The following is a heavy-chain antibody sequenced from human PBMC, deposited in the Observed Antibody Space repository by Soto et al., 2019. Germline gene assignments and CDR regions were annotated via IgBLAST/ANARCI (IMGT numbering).Heavy chain of an antibody. V-gene: IGHV3-33*01. CDR1: GFTFSSYG. J-gene: IGHJ6*02. CDR2: IWYDGSNK. Sequence: GGSLRLSCAASGFTFSSYGMHWVRQAPGKGLEWVAVIWYDGSNKYYADSVKGRFTISRDNSKNTLYLQMNSLRAEGTAVYYCARDSNYYGSGSYYYYYGMDVWGQGTTVTVSS. CDR3: ARDSNYYGSGSYYYYYGMDV. D-gene: IGHD3-10*01.